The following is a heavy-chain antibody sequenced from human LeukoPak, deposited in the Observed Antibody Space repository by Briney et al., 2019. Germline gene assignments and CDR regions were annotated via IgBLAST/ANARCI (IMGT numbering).Heavy chain of an antibody. CDR2: INPNSGGT. D-gene: IGHD3-10*01. J-gene: IGHJ6*02. CDR3: ARADILLWFGEILYKRNSTGNYGMDV. CDR1: GYTFTGYY. V-gene: IGHV1-2*02. Sequence: ASVKVSCMASGYTFTGYYMRWVRQAPGQGLGWMGWINPNSGGTNYAQKFRGRVTLTRDTSISTAYMELSRLRSDDTAVYYCARADILLWFGEILYKRNSTGNYGMDVWGQGPTVTVSS.